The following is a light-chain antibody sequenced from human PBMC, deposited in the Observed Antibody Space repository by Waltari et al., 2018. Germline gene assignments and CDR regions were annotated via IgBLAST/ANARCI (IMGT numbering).Light chain of an antibody. J-gene: IGLJ1*01. Sequence: QSALTQPASVSGSPGPSVTLSCIGTSSDIGAYQYVPWYQQYPGKAPKLIIHEATKRPSGISSRFSGSKSGNTASLTISGLQAEDEADYYCSSYTSRSTYVFGTGTKVTVL. CDR1: SSDIGAYQY. V-gene: IGLV2-14*01. CDR3: SSYTSRSTYV. CDR2: EAT.